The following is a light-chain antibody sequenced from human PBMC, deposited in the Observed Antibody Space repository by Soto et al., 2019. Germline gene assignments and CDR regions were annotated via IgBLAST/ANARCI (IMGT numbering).Light chain of an antibody. V-gene: IGKV3-11*01. CDR2: DAS. Sequence: EIVLTQSPATLSLSPGERATLSCRASQSVSSYLAWYQQKPGQAPRLLIYDASNRATGIPARCSGSGSGTDFTLTISSLEPEDFAVYSCQQRSNWPPSLTFGGGTKVEIK. J-gene: IGKJ4*01. CDR3: QQRSNWPPSLT. CDR1: QSVSSY.